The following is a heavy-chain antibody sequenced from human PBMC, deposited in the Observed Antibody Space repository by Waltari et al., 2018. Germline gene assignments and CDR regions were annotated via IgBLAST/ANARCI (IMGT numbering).Heavy chain of an antibody. CDR1: GFTFSDHY. Sequence: EVQLVESGGGLVQPGGSLRLSCAASGFTFSDHYLDWVRQAPGKGLEWVGRTRNKANSYTTEYAASVKGRFTISRDDSKNSLYLQMNSLKTEDTAVYYCARVKSSSWYDLDYWGQGTLVTVSS. V-gene: IGHV3-72*01. CDR2: TRNKANSYTT. D-gene: IGHD6-13*01. J-gene: IGHJ4*02. CDR3: ARVKSSSWYDLDY.